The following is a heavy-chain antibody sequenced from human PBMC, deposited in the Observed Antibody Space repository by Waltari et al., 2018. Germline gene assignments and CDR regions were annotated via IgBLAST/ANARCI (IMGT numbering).Heavy chain of an antibody. J-gene: IGHJ6*03. CDR3: ARAVVVVPAALRYYYYYYYMDV. D-gene: IGHD2-2*01. CDR1: GGSISSYY. Sequence: QVQLQESGSGLVKPSETLSLTCTVSGGSISSYYWSWIRQPPGKGLEWIGYIYYSGSTNYIPSLKSRVTISVDTSKNQFSLKLSSVTAADTAVYYCARAVVVVPAALRYYYYYYYMDVWGKGTTVTVSS. V-gene: IGHV4-59*01. CDR2: IYYSGST.